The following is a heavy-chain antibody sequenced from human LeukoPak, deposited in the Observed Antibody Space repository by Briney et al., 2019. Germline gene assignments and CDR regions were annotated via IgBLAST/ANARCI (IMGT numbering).Heavy chain of an antibody. CDR1: GGSISSYY. CDR3: ARHHYSGSFLFDY. Sequence: SETLSLTCTVSGGSISSYYWSWIRQPPGKGLEWIGYIYYSGSTNYNPSLKSRVTISVDTSKNQFSLKLSSVTAADTAVYYCARHHYSGSFLFDYWGQGTLVTVSS. V-gene: IGHV4-59*08. CDR2: IYYSGST. J-gene: IGHJ4*02. D-gene: IGHD1-26*01.